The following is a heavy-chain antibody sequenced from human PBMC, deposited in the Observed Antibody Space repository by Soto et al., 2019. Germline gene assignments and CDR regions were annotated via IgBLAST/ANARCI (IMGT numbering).Heavy chain of an antibody. Sequence: QVQLVQSGAEVKKPGSSVKVSCKSSGGTFSSYTISWVRQAPGHGLEWMGRIIPLLGIANYAQKCQGRVTITADKSTNTGYMELSSLRTEDTAVYYCAREPDDGGNSGSDYWGQGTLVTVSS. J-gene: IGHJ4*02. V-gene: IGHV1-69*08. CDR3: AREPDDGGNSGSDY. D-gene: IGHD4-4*01. CDR2: IIPLLGIA. CDR1: GGTFSSYT.